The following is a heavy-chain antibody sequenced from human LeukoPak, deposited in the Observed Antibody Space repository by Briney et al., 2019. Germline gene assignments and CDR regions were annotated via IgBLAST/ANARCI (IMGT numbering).Heavy chain of an antibody. Sequence: SQTLSLTCTVSGGSISSGGYYWSWIRQHPGRGLEWIGYIYYSGSTYYNPSLKSRVTISVDTSKNQFSLKLSSVTAADTAVYYCARDYGSHNWFDPWGQGTLVTVSS. CDR2: IYYSGST. CDR3: ARDYGSHNWFDP. D-gene: IGHD4-17*01. J-gene: IGHJ5*02. CDR1: GGSISSGGYY. V-gene: IGHV4-31*03.